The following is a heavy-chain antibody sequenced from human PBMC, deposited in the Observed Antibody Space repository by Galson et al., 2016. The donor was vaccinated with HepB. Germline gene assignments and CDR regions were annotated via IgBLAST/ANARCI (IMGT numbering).Heavy chain of an antibody. CDR3: ARRRVGALRGAFDI. V-gene: IGHV3-53*01. CDR2: LYSGGNT. D-gene: IGHD1-26*01. Sequence: SLRLSCAVSGFSVSSNYMNWVRQAPGKGLEWVSVLYSGGNTYYRGSVKGRFTTSSDNSRNTVFLQMNSLRVEDTAVYYCARRRVGALRGAFDIWGQGTVVTVSS. J-gene: IGHJ3*02. CDR1: GFSVSSNY.